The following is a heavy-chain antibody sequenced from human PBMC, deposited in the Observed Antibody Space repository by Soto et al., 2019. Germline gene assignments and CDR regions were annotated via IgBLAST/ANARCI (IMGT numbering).Heavy chain of an antibody. V-gene: IGHV1-18*01. CDR1: GYTFTSYG. Sequence: ASVKVSCKASGYTFTSYGISWVRQAPGQGLEWMGWISAYNGNTNYAQKLQGRVTMTTDTSTSTAYMELRSLRSDDTAVYYCARDYDFCSGYGNLIDYWGQGTLVTVSS. J-gene: IGHJ4*02. CDR3: ARDYDFCSGYGNLIDY. D-gene: IGHD3-3*01. CDR2: ISAYNGNT.